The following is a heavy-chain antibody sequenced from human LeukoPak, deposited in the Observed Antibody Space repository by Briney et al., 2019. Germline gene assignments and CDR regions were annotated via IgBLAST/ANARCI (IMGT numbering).Heavy chain of an antibody. CDR3: ARALTTLTYEGY. D-gene: IGHD1-1*01. CDR2: ISGSNSYI. Sequence: PGGSLRLSCAASGFTFSSYAMHWIRQAPGKGLEWVSSISGSNSYIFYADSVKGRFTVSRDNAKDSLYLQMNSLRAEDTAVYYCARALTTLTYEGYWGQGTLVTVSS. J-gene: IGHJ4*02. V-gene: IGHV3-21*01. CDR1: GFTFSSYA.